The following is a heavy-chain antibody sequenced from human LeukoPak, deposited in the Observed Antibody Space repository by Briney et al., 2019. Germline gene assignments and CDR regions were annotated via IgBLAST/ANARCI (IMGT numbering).Heavy chain of an antibody. CDR1: TGSINNYY. Sequence: LETLSLTCNVSTGSINNYYWTWIRQPPGNRLEWIGHIYYSGPTTYNPSLKSRVTISIDTSRNQFSLKLSSVTAADTAVYYCAHGSSGYNVFDVWGRGTVVAVSS. CDR2: IYYSGPT. V-gene: IGHV4-59*08. J-gene: IGHJ3*01. D-gene: IGHD3-22*01. CDR3: AHGSSGYNVFDV.